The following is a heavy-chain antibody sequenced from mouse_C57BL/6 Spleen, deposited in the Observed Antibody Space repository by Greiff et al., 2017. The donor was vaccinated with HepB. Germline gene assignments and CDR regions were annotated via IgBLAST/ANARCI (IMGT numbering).Heavy chain of an antibody. Sequence: VQLQQPGAELVKPGASVKLSCKASGYTFTSYWMHWVKQRPGRGLEWIGRIDPNSGGTKYNEKFKSKATLTVDKPSSTAYMQLSSLTSEDSAVYYCARWSITTVVAYYAMDYWGQGTSVTVSS. D-gene: IGHD1-1*01. J-gene: IGHJ4*01. CDR3: ARWSITTVVAYYAMDY. CDR2: IDPNSGGT. CDR1: GYTFTSYW. V-gene: IGHV1-72*01.